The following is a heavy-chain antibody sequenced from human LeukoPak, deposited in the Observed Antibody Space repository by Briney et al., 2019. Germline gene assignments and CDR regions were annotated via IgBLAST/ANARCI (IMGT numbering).Heavy chain of an antibody. CDR2: IYYSGST. D-gene: IGHD6-19*01. V-gene: IGHV4-31*03. CDR1: GGSISSGGYY. Sequence: SETLSLTCTVSGGSISSGGYYWSWLRQHPGTGLEWIGYIYYSGSTYYNPSLKSRVTISVDTSKNQFSLKLSSVTAADTAVYYCARAGIAVAGTKYYYGMDVWGQGTTVTVSS. J-gene: IGHJ6*02. CDR3: ARAGIAVAGTKYYYGMDV.